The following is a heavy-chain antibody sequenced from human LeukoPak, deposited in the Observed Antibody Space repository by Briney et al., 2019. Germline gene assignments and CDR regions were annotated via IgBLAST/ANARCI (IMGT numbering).Heavy chain of an antibody. CDR1: GFTFSNYI. J-gene: IGHJ4*02. CDR3: ARGPGYSSRWYHPHYFDY. CDR2: IKQDGSEK. Sequence: GGSLRLSCAASGFTFSNYIMNWVRQAPVKGLEWVANIKQDGSEKYYVDSVKGRFTISRDNAKNSLYLQMNSLRAEDTAVYYCARGPGYSSRWYHPHYFDYWGQGTLVTVSS. V-gene: IGHV3-7*01. D-gene: IGHD6-13*01.